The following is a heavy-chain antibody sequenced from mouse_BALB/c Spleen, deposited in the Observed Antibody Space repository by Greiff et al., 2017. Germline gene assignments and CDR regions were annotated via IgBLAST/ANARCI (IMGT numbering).Heavy chain of an antibody. CDR1: GYTFTSYY. Sequence: QVQLKQSGPELVKPGASVRISCKASGYTFTSYYIHWVKQRPGQGLEWIGWIYPGNVNTKYNEKFKGKATLTADKSSSTAYMQLSSLTSEDSAVYFCAYGNYFYAMDYWGQGTSVTVSS. V-gene: IGHV1S56*01. J-gene: IGHJ4*01. CDR2: IYPGNVNT. CDR3: AYGNYFYAMDY. D-gene: IGHD2-10*02.